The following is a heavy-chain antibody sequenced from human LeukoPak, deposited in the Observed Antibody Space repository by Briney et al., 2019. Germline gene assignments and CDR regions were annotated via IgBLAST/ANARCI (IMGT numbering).Heavy chain of an antibody. CDR3: AKARREVSRDNWFDP. V-gene: IGHV3-23*01. CDR2: ISGSGGST. D-gene: IGHD1-26*01. Sequence: GGSLRLSCAASGFTFSIYAMSWVRQAPGKGLEWVSAISGSGGSTYYADSVKGRFTISRDNSKNTLYLQMNSLRAEDTAVYYCAKARREVSRDNWFDPWGQGTLVTVSS. CDR1: GFTFSIYA. J-gene: IGHJ5*02.